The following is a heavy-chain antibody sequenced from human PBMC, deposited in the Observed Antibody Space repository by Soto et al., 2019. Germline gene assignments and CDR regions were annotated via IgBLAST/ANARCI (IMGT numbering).Heavy chain of an antibody. V-gene: IGHV4-4*07. CDR2: IYTSGST. D-gene: IGHD3-16*02. J-gene: IGHJ4*02. CDR1: GGSISSYY. Sequence: SETLSLTCTVSGGSISSYYWSWIRQPAGKGLEWIGRIYTSGSTNYNPSLKSRVTMSVDTSKNQFSLKLSSVTAADTAVYYCARGGFDYVWGSYRYLAYYFDYWGQGTLVTVSS. CDR3: ARGGFDYVWGSYRYLAYYFDY.